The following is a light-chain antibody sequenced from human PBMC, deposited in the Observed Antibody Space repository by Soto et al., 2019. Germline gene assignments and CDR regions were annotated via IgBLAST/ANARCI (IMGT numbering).Light chain of an antibody. V-gene: IGKV4-1*01. CDR1: QSVLYSSNNKNY. CDR2: WAS. CDR3: QQYYSSPLT. J-gene: IGKJ4*01. Sequence: DIVMTQSPASLAVSLGERATIDCKSSQSVLYSSNNKNYLAWYQQKPGQPPKLLIYWASTRESGVPDRFSGSGPGTDFTLTISSLQAEDVAAYYCQQYYSSPLTFGGGTKVDIK.